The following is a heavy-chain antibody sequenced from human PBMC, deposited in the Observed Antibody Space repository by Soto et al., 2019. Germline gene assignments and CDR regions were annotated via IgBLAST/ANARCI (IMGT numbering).Heavy chain of an antibody. D-gene: IGHD6-6*01. J-gene: IGHJ6*02. CDR2: IWYHGSNK. Sequence: PGGSLRLSCAASGFTFSSYGMHWVRQAPGKGLEWVAVIWYHGSNKYYADTVKDRFTISRDNSKNTLYLQMNSLRGDDTARYFCAKLAVRLSYSGIDFWGQGTTVTVS. CDR3: AKLAVRLSYSGIDF. V-gene: IGHV3-33*06. CDR1: GFTFSSYG.